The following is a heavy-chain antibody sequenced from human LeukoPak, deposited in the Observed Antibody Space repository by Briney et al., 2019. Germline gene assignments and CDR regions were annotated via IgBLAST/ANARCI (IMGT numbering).Heavy chain of an antibody. D-gene: IGHD5-24*01. CDR3: ARNRLATNDY. CDR2: INPNSGGT. Sequence: ASVKVSCKASGGTFSSYAISWVRQAPGQGLEWMGWINPNSGGTNYAQKFQGRVTMTRDTSISTAYMELSRLRSDDTAVYYCARNRLATNDYWGQGTLVTVSS. V-gene: IGHV1-2*02. J-gene: IGHJ4*02. CDR1: GGTFSSYA.